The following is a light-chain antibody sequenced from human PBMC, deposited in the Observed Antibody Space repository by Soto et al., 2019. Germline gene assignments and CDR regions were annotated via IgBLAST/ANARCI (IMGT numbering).Light chain of an antibody. Sequence: HSVLTQPASVSGSPGHSITVSCTGSSSDVGSYNYVSWYQQHPGKGPKLMIYDVTNRPSGVSDRFSGSKSGNTASLTISGLQAEDEADYYCSSYTSSGSFLFGGGTQLTVL. V-gene: IGLV2-14*03. CDR1: SSDVGSYNY. CDR3: SSYTSSGSFL. J-gene: IGLJ2*01. CDR2: DVT.